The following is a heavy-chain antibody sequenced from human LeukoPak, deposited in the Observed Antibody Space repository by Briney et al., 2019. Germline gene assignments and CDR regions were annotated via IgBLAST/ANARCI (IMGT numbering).Heavy chain of an antibody. CDR2: INWNGGST. V-gene: IGHV3-20*04. Sequence: GESLKISCAASGFTFDDYGMSWVRQAPGKGLEWVSGINWNGGSTGYADSVKGRFTISRDNAKNSLYLQMNSLRAEDTALYYCARGRVGATGVDYWGQGTLVTVSS. CDR1: GFTFDDYG. D-gene: IGHD1-26*01. J-gene: IGHJ4*02. CDR3: ARGRVGATGVDY.